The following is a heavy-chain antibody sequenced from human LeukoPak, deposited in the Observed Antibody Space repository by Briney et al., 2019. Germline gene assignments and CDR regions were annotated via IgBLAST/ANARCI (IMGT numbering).Heavy chain of an antibody. V-gene: IGHV1-3*01. D-gene: IGHD3-22*01. CDR2: TNAGNGNT. CDR1: GYTFTSYA. J-gene: IGHJ6*02. Sequence: ASVKVSCKASGYTFTSYAMHWVRQAPGQRLEWMGWTNAGNGNTKYSQKFQGRVTITRDTSASTAYMELSSLRSEDTAVYYCARDYGSSGYYLGMDVWGQGTTVTVSS. CDR3: ARDYGSSGYYLGMDV.